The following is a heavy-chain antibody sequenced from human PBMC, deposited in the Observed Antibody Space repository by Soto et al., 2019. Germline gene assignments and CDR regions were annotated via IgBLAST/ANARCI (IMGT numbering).Heavy chain of an antibody. V-gene: IGHV1-46*01. CDR2: INPSGGST. CDR1: GYTFSNHY. Sequence: AAVKVSCKASGYTFSNHYIHWVRQVPGEGLEWVGVINPSGGSTHFAQKFQGRVTMTRVTSTSTVFMEVSSLRSEDTAVYYCARGDFVVIPPANMRIDYWGQGTLVTV. J-gene: IGHJ4*02. D-gene: IGHD2-2*01. CDR3: ARGDFVVIPPANMRIDY.